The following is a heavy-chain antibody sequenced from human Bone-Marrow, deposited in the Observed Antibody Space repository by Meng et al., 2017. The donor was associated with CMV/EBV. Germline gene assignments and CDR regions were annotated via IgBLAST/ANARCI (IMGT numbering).Heavy chain of an antibody. V-gene: IGHV4-31*02. CDR1: SNGDYY. CDR3: ARRGSVVIASGAPAFYFDL. J-gene: IGHJ4*02. D-gene: IGHD6-13*01. CDR2: VYYSGST. Sequence: SNGDYYWTWLRQYPGEGLEWIGYVYYSGSTYYNPSLKSRVAMSVDTSKNQFSLTLNYVTAADTAVYYCARRGSVVIASGAPAFYFDLWGQGTLVTVSS.